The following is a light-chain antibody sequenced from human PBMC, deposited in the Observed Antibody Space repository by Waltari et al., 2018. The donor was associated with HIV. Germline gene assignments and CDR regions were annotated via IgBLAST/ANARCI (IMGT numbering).Light chain of an antibody. Sequence: DILMTQSPLSLTVPPGEPASLPCTSSQSLPAGNGDEHLEWYVQKPGQSPQLLVYLGSNRASGVPDRFSGSGAGTSFTLKISRVEAEDVGIYYCMQGIQRPHTFGQGTKLE. V-gene: IGKV2-28*01. CDR1: QSLPAGNGDEH. CDR2: LGS. J-gene: IGKJ2*01. CDR3: MQGIQRPHT.